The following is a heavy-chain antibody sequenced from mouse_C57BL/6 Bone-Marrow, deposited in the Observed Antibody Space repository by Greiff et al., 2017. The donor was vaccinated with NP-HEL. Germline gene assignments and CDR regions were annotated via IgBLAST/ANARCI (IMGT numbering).Heavy chain of an antibody. CDR3: AIEVYYSNFAY. CDR1: GYTFTSYW. Sequence: QVQLKQPGAELVKPGASVKVSCKASGYTFTSYWMHWVKQRPGQGLEWIGRIHPSDSDTNYNQKFKGKATLTVDKSSSTAYMQLSSLTSEDSAVYYCAIEVYYSNFAYWGQGTLVTVSA. J-gene: IGHJ3*01. V-gene: IGHV1-74*01. CDR2: IHPSDSDT. D-gene: IGHD2-5*01.